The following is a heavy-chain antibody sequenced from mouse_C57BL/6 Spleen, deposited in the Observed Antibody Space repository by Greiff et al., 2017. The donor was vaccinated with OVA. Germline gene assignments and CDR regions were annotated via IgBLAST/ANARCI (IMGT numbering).Heavy chain of an antibody. CDR3: ARGDVNDY. V-gene: IGHV1-26*01. D-gene: IGHD3-3*01. J-gene: IGHJ2*01. Sequence: EVQLQQSGPELVKPGASVKISCKASGYTFTDYYMNWVKQSHGKSLEWIGDINPNNGGTSYNQKFKGKATLTVDKSSSTAYMELRSLTSEDSAVYYCARGDVNDYWGQGTTLTVSS. CDR1: GYTFTDYY. CDR2: INPNNGGT.